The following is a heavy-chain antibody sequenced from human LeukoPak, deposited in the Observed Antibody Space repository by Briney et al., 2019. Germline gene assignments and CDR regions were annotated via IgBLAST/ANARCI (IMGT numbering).Heavy chain of an antibody. CDR3: ARDITYYGMDV. Sequence: SETLSLPCTVSGDSISSYYWRWIRDPPGKGLEWIGYIYYSGSTNYNPSLKSRLTISVDTSKNQFSLKLSSVTAADTAVYYCARDITYYGMDVWGQGTTVTVSS. CDR1: GDSISSYY. V-gene: IGHV4-59*01. D-gene: IGHD3-10*01. J-gene: IGHJ6*02. CDR2: IYYSGST.